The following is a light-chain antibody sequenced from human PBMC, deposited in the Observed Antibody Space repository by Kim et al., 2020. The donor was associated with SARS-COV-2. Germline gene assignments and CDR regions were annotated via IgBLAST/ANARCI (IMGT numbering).Light chain of an antibody. CDR1: QSIVTY. CDR2: GAS. V-gene: IGKV1-39*01. CDR3: ELSYSTPAS. Sequence: SASVGYRVTVTGRASQSIVTYFNWYHQKRGKAPTLLIFGASNLQTGIASRFRGSGSGTDFTLIISSLQLRDFMTYYCELSYSTPASFGQGTRVEI. J-gene: IGKJ2*01.